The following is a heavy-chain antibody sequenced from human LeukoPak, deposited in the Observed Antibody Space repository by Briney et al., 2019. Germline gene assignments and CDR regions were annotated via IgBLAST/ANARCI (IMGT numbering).Heavy chain of an antibody. CDR1: GGTFSSNSGYD. Sequence: SETLSLTCTVSGGTFSSNSGYDRGWIRQPPGKGLEWIGSINYSGTTYYNPSLRSPVTISVDTSKKQFSLRLSSVTAADTAVYYCARRGPTSGRGASFDYWGQGTLVTVSS. J-gene: IGHJ4*02. D-gene: IGHD6-19*01. CDR2: INYSGTT. CDR3: ARRGPTSGRGASFDY. V-gene: IGHV4-39*01.